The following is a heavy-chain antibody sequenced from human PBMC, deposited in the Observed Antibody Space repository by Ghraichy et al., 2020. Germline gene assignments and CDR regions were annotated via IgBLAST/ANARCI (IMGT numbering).Heavy chain of an antibody. J-gene: IGHJ4*02. CDR3: AKDVRYCSSTSCYTDELTGTTFDY. CDR1: GFTFSSYA. Sequence: GGSLRLSCAASGFTFSSYAMSWVRQAPGKGLEWVSAISGSGGSTYYADSVKGRFTISRDNSKNTLYLQMNSLRAEDTAVYYCAKDVRYCSSTSCYTDELTGTTFDYWGQGTLVTVSS. D-gene: IGHD2-2*02. CDR2: ISGSGGST. V-gene: IGHV3-23*01.